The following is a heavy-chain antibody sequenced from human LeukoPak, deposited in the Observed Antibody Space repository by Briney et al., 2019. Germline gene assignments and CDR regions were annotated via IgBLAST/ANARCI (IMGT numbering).Heavy chain of an antibody. Sequence: GESLRLSCAASGFTLSSYWMHWVRQPPGKGLVWVSHINNDGSSTSYADSVNGRFTISRENAKNTLYLQMNSLRAEDTGVYSCARIASHSSSWYDGGYWGQGTLVTVSS. CDR3: ARIASHSSSWYDGGY. CDR1: GFTLSSYW. V-gene: IGHV3-74*01. CDR2: INNDGSST. J-gene: IGHJ4*02. D-gene: IGHD6-13*01.